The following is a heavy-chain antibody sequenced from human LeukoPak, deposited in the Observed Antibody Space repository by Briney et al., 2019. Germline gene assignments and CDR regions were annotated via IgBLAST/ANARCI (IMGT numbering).Heavy chain of an antibody. CDR3: ARGRPYGSGSYYPNFDY. Sequence: GGSLRLSCAASGFTFSSYDMHWVRQATGKGLEWVSAIGTAGDTYYPGSVKGRFTISRENAKNSLYLQMNSLRAGDTAVYYCARGRPYGSGSYYPNFDYWGQGTLVTVSS. CDR1: GFTFSSYD. D-gene: IGHD3-10*01. CDR2: IGTAGDT. V-gene: IGHV3-13*01. J-gene: IGHJ4*02.